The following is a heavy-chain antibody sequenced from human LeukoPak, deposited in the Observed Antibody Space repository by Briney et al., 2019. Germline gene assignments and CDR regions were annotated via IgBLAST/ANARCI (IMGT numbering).Heavy chain of an antibody. D-gene: IGHD5-24*01. CDR2: VYYTGST. V-gene: IGHV4-59*08. CDR3: ARLGNRDGYNYFLDY. CDR1: GGAISSDY. Sequence: SETLSLTCTVSGGAISSDYWTWIRQPPGKRLEWIGYVYYTGSTNYNPSLRSRVTISVDTSKNQFSLKLSSVTAADTAVYYCARLGNRDGYNYFLDYWGQGTPATVSS. J-gene: IGHJ4*02.